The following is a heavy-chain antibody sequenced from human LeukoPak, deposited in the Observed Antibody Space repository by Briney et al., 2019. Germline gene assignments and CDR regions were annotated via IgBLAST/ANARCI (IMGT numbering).Heavy chain of an antibody. CDR2: IVTAGDT. J-gene: IGHJ4*02. D-gene: IGHD6-13*01. CDR1: GFTFSSYD. Sequence: GRSLRLSSAAAGFTFSSYDMHWVRPATGKGLEWVSAIVTAGDTYYPGSVKGRFTISREKAKHSLYLQMNSLRAGDTAVYYCARGGIAAAGTDFDYWGQGTLVTVSS. V-gene: IGHV3-13*01. CDR3: ARGGIAAAGTDFDY.